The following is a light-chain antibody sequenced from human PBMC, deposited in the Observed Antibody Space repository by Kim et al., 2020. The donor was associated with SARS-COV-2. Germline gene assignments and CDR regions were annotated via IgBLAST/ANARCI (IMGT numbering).Light chain of an antibody. CDR1: DMGDKN. CDR3: QAWDSNTGV. J-gene: IGLJ2*01. Sequence: AAPGQTARLTCCGADMGDKNVYWYQQKPGQSPVLVIYQHSNRPSGIPERFSGSNSGNTATLTISGTQAVDEADYYCQAWDSNTGVFGAGTKLTVL. V-gene: IGLV3-1*01. CDR2: QHS.